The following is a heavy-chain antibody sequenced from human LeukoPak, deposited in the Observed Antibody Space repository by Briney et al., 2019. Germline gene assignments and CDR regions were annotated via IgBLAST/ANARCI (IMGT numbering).Heavy chain of an antibody. CDR3: ARVQKGSAPLTYDFWSPRHYYGMDV. Sequence: SVKVSCTASGGTFSSYAISRVRQAPGQGLEWMGGIIPIFGTANYAQKFQGRVTITADESTSTAYMELSSLRSEDTAVYYCARVQKGSAPLTYDFWSPRHYYGMDVWGQGTTVTVSS. D-gene: IGHD3-3*01. J-gene: IGHJ6*02. CDR1: GGTFSSYA. CDR2: IIPIFGTA. V-gene: IGHV1-69*01.